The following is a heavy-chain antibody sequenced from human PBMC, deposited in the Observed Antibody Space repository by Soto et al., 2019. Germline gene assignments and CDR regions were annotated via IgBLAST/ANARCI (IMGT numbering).Heavy chain of an antibody. V-gene: IGHV4-30-2*01. Sequence: QLQLQESGSGLVKPSQTLSLTCAVSGGSISSGGYFWSWIRQPPGKGLEWIGYIYHSGSTYYNPSLKRRVXIXVHXSKNQISLKLSSVTAADTAVYYCARGMTTVTTFDYWGQGTLVTVSS. J-gene: IGHJ4*02. CDR1: GGSISSGGYF. CDR2: IYHSGST. D-gene: IGHD4-17*01. CDR3: ARGMTTVTTFDY.